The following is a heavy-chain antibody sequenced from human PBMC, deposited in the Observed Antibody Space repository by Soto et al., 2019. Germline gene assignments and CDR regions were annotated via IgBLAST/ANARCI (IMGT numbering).Heavy chain of an antibody. V-gene: IGHV1-18*01. D-gene: IGHD1-1*01. CDR2: ISAHNGNT. Sequence: QVNLVQSGAEVKKPGASVKVSGQGSGYAFTTYGITWVRQAPGQGLEWMEWISAHNGNTNYAQKLQGRVTVTRDTSTCTAYMELRSLRYDDTAVYYCARGRYGDYWGQGALVTVSS. CDR1: GYAFTTYG. J-gene: IGHJ4*02. CDR3: ARGRYGDY.